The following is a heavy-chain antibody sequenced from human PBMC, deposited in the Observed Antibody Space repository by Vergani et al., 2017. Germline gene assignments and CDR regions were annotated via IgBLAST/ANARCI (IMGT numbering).Heavy chain of an antibody. Sequence: EVQLLESGGGLVQPGGSLRLSCAASGFTFSSYAMSWVRQAPGKGLEWVSAISGSGGRTYYADSVKGRFTISRDNSKHTLYLQMNSMRAEDTAVYYCASITMVRGVIISSFSYWGQGTLVTVSS. V-gene: IGHV3-23*01. J-gene: IGHJ4*02. CDR2: ISGSGGRT. D-gene: IGHD3-10*01. CDR3: ASITMVRGVIISSFSY. CDR1: GFTFSSYA.